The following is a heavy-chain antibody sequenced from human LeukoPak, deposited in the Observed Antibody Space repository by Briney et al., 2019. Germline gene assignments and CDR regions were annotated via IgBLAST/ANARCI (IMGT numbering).Heavy chain of an antibody. CDR3: VRSLGSSSADF. Sequence: GGSLRLSCAASGFTFPNSWMSWVRQAPGKGLEWVANIKSDGSETYYVDSVEGRFTLSRDNAENLVYLQMNSLRGEDTAVYYCVRSLGSSSADFWGQGTLVTVSS. CDR1: GFTFPNSW. J-gene: IGHJ4*02. CDR2: IKSDGSET. V-gene: IGHV3-7*01. D-gene: IGHD6-6*01.